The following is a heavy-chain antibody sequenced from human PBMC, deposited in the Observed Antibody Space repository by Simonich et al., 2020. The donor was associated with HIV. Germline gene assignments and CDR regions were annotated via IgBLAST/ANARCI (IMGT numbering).Heavy chain of an antibody. CDR3: ARRQGNWKVNWYDP. CDR1: GGSFSGYY. Sequence: QLQLQESGPGLVKPSETLSLTCAVYGGSFSGYYWAWIRQPPGRGLEWIGSFYHSGSTYYNPSLKSRVTISVDTSKNQFSLKVKSVTAADTAVYYCARRQGNWKVNWYDPWGQGTLVTVSS. J-gene: IGHJ5*02. CDR2: FYHSGST. V-gene: IGHV4-38-2*01. D-gene: IGHD1-1*01.